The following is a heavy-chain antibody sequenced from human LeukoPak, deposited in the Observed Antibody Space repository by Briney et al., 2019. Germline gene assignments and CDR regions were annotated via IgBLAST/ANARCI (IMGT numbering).Heavy chain of an antibody. Sequence: GESLKISCKGSGYSFTSYWIGWVRQMPGKGLEWMGIVYPGDSDTRYSPSFQGQVTISADKSISTAYLQWSSLKASDTAMYYCALPQGVVSSSFGWFDPWGQGTLVTVSS. CDR3: ALPQGVVSSSFGWFDP. V-gene: IGHV5-51*01. CDR2: VYPGDSDT. CDR1: GYSFTSYW. D-gene: IGHD6-13*01. J-gene: IGHJ5*02.